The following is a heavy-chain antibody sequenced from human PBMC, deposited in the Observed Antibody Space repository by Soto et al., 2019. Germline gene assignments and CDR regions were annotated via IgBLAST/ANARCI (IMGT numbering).Heavy chain of an antibody. J-gene: IGHJ4*02. V-gene: IGHV3-30*04. D-gene: IGHD1-1*01. CDR2: ITYDGSHK. CDR3: AKDPKATGTHY. Sequence: QVQLVESGGGVVQPGRSLRLSCAASGFTIGSYAMHWVRQAPGKGLEWVAVITYDGSHKYYADFVKGRFSISRDNSRNTLYLQMHGLRAEDAAVYYCAKDPKATGTHYWGRGTLVTVSS. CDR1: GFTIGSYA.